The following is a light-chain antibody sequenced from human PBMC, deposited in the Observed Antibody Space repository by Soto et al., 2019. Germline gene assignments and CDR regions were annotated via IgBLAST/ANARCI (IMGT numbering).Light chain of an antibody. Sequence: EIVLTQSPGTLSLSPGERATLFCRASQSVYNNYLAWYQQKSGLAPRLLIYGASSRATGIPDRFSGSGSGTDFTLTISGLEPEDFAVYYCQHYDTSLFSFGGGTKVEIK. V-gene: IGKV3-20*01. CDR3: QHYDTSLFS. J-gene: IGKJ4*01. CDR1: QSVYNNY. CDR2: GAS.